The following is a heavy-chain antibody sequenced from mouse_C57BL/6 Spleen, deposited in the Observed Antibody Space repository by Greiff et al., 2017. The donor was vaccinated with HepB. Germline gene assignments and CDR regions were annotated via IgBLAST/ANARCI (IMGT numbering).Heavy chain of an antibody. V-gene: IGHV1-82*01. D-gene: IGHD2-3*01. CDR3: ARSEGIRDGSSWFAY. CDR2: IYPGDGDT. CDR1: GYAFSSSW. J-gene: IGHJ3*01. Sequence: QVQLQQSGPELVKPGASVKISCKASGYAFSSSWMNWVKQRPGKGLEWIGRIYPGDGDTNYNGKFKGKATLTADKSSSTAYMQLSSLTSEDSAVYFCARSEGIRDGSSWFAYWGQGTLVTVSA.